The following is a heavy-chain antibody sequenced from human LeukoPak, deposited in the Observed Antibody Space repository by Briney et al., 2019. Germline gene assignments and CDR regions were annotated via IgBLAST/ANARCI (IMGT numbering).Heavy chain of an antibody. CDR3: ARVDWELLDGDFDY. Sequence: TGGSLRLSCAASGFMFGSYSMTWVRQAPGKGLEWIAYISSSRATIFYAESVKGRFTISRDHAKNSLHLQMNSLRGDDTAVYYCARVDWELLDGDFDYWGQGALVTVSA. CDR1: GFMFGSYS. J-gene: IGHJ4*02. D-gene: IGHD1-26*01. CDR2: ISSSRATI. V-gene: IGHV3-48*04.